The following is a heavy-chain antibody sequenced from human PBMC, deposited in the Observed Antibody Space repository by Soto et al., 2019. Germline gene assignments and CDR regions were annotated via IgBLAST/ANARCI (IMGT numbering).Heavy chain of an antibody. CDR1: GFTFSSYG. J-gene: IGHJ6*02. Sequence: GGSLRLSCAASGFTFSSYGMHWVRQAPGKGLEWVAVIWYDGSNKYYADSVKGRFTISRDNSKNTLYLQMNSLRAEDTAVYYCARDRAATDYYYYGMDVWGQGTTVTVS. D-gene: IGHD6-25*01. V-gene: IGHV3-33*01. CDR2: IWYDGSNK. CDR3: ARDRAATDYYYYGMDV.